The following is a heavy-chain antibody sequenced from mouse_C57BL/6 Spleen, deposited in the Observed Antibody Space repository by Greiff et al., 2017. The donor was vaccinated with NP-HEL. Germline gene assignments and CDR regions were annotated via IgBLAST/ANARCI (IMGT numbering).Heavy chain of an antibody. CDR1: GFNIKDDY. Sequence: EVQLQQSGAELVRPGASVKLSCTASGFNIKDDYMHWVKQRPEQGLEWIGWIDPENGDTEYASKFQGKATITADTSSNTAYLQLSSLTSEDTAVYYCTTPYYGSSYVRLFAYWGQGTLVTVSA. V-gene: IGHV14-4*01. D-gene: IGHD1-1*01. J-gene: IGHJ3*01. CDR2: IDPENGDT. CDR3: TTPYYGSSYVRLFAY.